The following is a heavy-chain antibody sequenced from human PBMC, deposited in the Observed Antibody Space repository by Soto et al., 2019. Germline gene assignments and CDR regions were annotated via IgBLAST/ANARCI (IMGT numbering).Heavy chain of an antibody. D-gene: IGHD3-10*01. CDR1: GYTFSNYG. Sequence: QVQLVQSGAEVKKPGASVKVSCKASGYTFSNYGFSWLRQAPGQGLEWMGWIYIDDTKYAQNLQGRVTMTTDTSTSTVYMELRSLTSDDTAVYYCARDRDGNLDYWGQGTLVTVSS. CDR2: IYIDDT. J-gene: IGHJ4*02. V-gene: IGHV1-18*01. CDR3: ARDRDGNLDY.